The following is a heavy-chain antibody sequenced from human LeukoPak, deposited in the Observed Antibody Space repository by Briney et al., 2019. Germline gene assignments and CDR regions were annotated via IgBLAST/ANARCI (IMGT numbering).Heavy chain of an antibody. CDR2: MNPNSGNT. J-gene: IGHJ3*02. D-gene: IGHD2-15*01. Sequence: ASVKVSCKASGYTFTSYDINWVRQATGQGLEWMGWMNPNSGNTGYAQKFQGRVAMTRNTSISTAYMELGSLRSEDTAVYYCARGLLLRAFDIWGQGTMVTVSS. V-gene: IGHV1-8*01. CDR3: ARGLLLRAFDI. CDR1: GYTFTSYD.